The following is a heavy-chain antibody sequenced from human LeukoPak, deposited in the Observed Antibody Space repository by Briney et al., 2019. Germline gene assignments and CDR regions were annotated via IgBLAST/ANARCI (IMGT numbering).Heavy chain of an antibody. V-gene: IGHV3-30*02. CDR2: IRYDGRGQ. D-gene: IGHD3-9*01. CDR1: GFTFSNYG. CDR3: AKDRRRDDVLTGSFSD. J-gene: IGHJ4*02. Sequence: GGSLRLSCATSGFTFSNYGMHWVRQAPGKGLEWVAFIRYDGRGQYYANSVKSRFTISRVNSKNTPYLQLNSLRAGDTALYFCAKDRRRDDVLTGSFSDWGQGTLVTVSS.